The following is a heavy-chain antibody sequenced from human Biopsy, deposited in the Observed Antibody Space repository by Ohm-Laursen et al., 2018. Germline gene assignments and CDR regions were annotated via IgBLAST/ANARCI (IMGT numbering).Heavy chain of an antibody. CDR2: INPTGGTT. V-gene: IGHV1-46*01. D-gene: IGHD3-9*01. CDR1: GYSFTKYY. J-gene: IGHJ6*02. CDR3: ARDETGSSVFGPYYYGMGV. Sequence: GSSVKVSCRASGYSFTKYYINWVRQAPGHGLEWMGIINPTGGTTSYAEKFQGRVTLTRDTSTGTVYLELNSLIYEDTALYYCARDETGSSVFGPYYYGMGVWGQGTTVTVSS.